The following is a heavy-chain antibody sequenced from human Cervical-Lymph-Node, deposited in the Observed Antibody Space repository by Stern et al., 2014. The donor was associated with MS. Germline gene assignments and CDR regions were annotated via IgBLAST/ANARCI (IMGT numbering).Heavy chain of an antibody. Sequence: QVQLVESGAEVKKPGASVKVSCKASGYTFTGYYMHWVRQAPGQGLEWMGWINPNSGGTNYAQKFQGWVTMTRDTSISTAYMELSRLRSDDTAVYYCARGAQSSNSYYYYGMDVWGQGTTVTVSS. J-gene: IGHJ6*02. CDR3: ARGAQSSNSYYYYGMDV. CDR1: GYTFTGYY. CDR2: INPNSGGT. V-gene: IGHV1-2*04. D-gene: IGHD2-2*01.